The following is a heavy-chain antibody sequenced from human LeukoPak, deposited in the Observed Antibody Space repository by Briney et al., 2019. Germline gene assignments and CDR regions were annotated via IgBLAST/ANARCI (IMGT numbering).Heavy chain of an antibody. J-gene: IGHJ5*02. Sequence: PSQTLSLTCTVSGDSISSGDYYWSWIRQPAGKGLEWIGRISSSGSTNYNPSLKSRVTISVDTSKNQFSLKLSSVTAADTAVYYCARRWYSSSRLGRWFDPWGQGTLVTVSS. CDR1: GDSISSGDYY. CDR3: ARRWYSSSRLGRWFDP. D-gene: IGHD6-6*01. CDR2: ISSSGST. V-gene: IGHV4-61*02.